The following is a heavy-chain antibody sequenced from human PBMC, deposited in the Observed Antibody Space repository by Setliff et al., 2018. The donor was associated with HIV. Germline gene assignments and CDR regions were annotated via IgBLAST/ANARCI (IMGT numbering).Heavy chain of an antibody. CDR3: ARGTLYYYDTGGYSYFDY. D-gene: IGHD3-22*01. J-gene: IGHJ4*02. Sequence: PSETLSLTCAVYGGSFSGYYWSWIRQPPGKGLEWIGEINHRGSTNCNPSLKSRVSISVDTSKNQFSLKLSSVTAADTAVFYCARGTLYYYDTGGYSYFDYWGQGTLVTVSS. CDR2: INHRGST. V-gene: IGHV4-34*01. CDR1: GGSFSGYY.